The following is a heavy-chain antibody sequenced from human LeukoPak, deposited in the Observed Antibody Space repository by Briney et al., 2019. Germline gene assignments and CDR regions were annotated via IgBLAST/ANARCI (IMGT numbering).Heavy chain of an antibody. D-gene: IGHD3-10*01. CDR2: INPSGGST. Sequence: ASVKVSCKASGYTFTSYYMHWARQAPGQGLEWMGIINPSGGSTSYAQKFQGRVTMTRDMSTSTVYMELSSLRSEDTAVYYCARADVLLWFGELLSRPGAFDIWGQGTMVTVSS. CDR1: GYTFTSYY. V-gene: IGHV1-46*01. CDR3: ARADVLLWFGELLSRPGAFDI. J-gene: IGHJ3*02.